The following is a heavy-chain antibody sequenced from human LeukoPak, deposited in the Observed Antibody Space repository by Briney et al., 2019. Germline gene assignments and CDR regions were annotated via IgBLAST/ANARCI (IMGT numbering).Heavy chain of an antibody. CDR1: GFTFSSYG. J-gene: IGHJ4*02. CDR3: ARDGWVDSSGWYYFDY. CDR2: ISYDGSNK. V-gene: IGHV3-30*03. Sequence: PGGSLRLSCAASGFTFSSYGMHWVRQAPGKGLEWVAVISYDGSNKYYADSVKGRFTISRDNSKNTLYLQMNSLRAEDTAVYYCARDGWVDSSGWYYFDYWGQGTLVTVSS. D-gene: IGHD6-19*01.